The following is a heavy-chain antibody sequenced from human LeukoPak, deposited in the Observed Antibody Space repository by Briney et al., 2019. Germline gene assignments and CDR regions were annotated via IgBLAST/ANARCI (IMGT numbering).Heavy chain of an antibody. CDR2: IYHSGST. Sequence: NPSETLSLTCSVSGYSISSGYYWAWIRQPPGKGLEWIGSIYHSGSTYYKPSLKSRVTISIDTSKNQFSLKLSSVTAADTAVYYCARVVANHYYYYYYMDGWGKGTTVTISS. CDR1: GYSISSGYY. V-gene: IGHV4-38-2*02. CDR3: ARVVANHYYYYYYMDG. J-gene: IGHJ6*03. D-gene: IGHD2-15*01.